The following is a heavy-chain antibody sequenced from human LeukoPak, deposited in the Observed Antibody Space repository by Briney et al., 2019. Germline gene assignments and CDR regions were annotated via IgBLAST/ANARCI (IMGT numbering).Heavy chain of an antibody. CDR2: IYPSDSHT. CDR1: GYSFSSYW. D-gene: IGHD3-10*01. V-gene: IGHV5-51*01. J-gene: IGHJ4*02. Sequence: GESLKISCQGSGYSFSSYWIAWVRQMPGKGLEWMGVIYPSDSHTTYSPSFQGQVTISADKSINTAYLQWSSLKASDTAMYYCARRNYYGSGSYYNFDYWGQGTLVTVSS. CDR3: ARRNYYGSGSYYNFDY.